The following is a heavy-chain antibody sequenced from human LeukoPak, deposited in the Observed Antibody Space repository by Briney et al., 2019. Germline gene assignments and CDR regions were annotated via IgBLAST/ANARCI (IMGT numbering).Heavy chain of an antibody. J-gene: IGHJ4*02. CDR3: AREYYDILTGYSLFDY. Sequence: PGGSLRLSCAASGFTFSSYAMSWVRQAPGKGLEWVSVIYSGGSTYYADSVKGRFTISRDNSKNTLYLQMNSLRAEDTAVYYCAREYYDILTGYSLFDYWGQGTLVTVSS. CDR2: IYSGGST. D-gene: IGHD3-9*01. V-gene: IGHV3-66*01. CDR1: GFTFSSYA.